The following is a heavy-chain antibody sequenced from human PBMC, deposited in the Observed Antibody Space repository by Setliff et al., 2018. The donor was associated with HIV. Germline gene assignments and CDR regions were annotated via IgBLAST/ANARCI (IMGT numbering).Heavy chain of an antibody. Sequence: GESLTISCAASGFTFSSYGMHWVRQAPGKGLEWVAFTQYDGGNKYHADSVKGRFTISRDNSKNTVYLQMNGLRPEDTAVYYCAKFTGSLDSWGQGTVVTVSS. V-gene: IGHV3-30*02. CDR3: AKFTGSLDS. CDR1: GFTFSSYG. J-gene: IGHJ5*01. CDR2: TQYDGGNK. D-gene: IGHD3-10*01.